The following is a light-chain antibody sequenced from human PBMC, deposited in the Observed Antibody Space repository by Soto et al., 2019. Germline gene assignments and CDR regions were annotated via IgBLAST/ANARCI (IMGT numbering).Light chain of an antibody. CDR2: ENN. J-gene: IGLJ1*01. V-gene: IGLV1-51*02. Sequence: QSVLTQPPSVSAAPGQKGTISCSGSSFNIGNNYVSWYQQLPGTAPKLLIYENNKRPSGIPDRFSGSKSGTSATLGITGLQTGDEADYYCGTWDSSLSAFVFGTGTKLTVL. CDR1: SFNIGNNY. CDR3: GTWDSSLSAFV.